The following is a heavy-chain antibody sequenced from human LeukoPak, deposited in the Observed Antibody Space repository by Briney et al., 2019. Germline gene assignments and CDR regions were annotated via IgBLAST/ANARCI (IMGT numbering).Heavy chain of an antibody. CDR2: INHSGST. D-gene: IGHD3-10*01. V-gene: IGHV4-34*01. J-gene: IGHJ4*02. Sequence: SETLSLTCAVYGGSFSGYYWSWIRQPPGKGLEWIGEINHSGSTNYNPSLKSRVTISVDTSKNQFSLKLSSVTAADTAVYYCARGLWFGELLPPYYFDYWGQGTLVTVSS. CDR1: GGSFSGYY. CDR3: ARGLWFGELLPPYYFDY.